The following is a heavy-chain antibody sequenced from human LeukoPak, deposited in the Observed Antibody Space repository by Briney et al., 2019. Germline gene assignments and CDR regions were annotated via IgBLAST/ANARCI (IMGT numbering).Heavy chain of an antibody. J-gene: IGHJ4*02. CDR2: ISSSGSTI. Sequence: GGSLRLSCAASGFTFSNYEMNWIRQAPGKGLEWVSYISSSGSTIYYADSVKGRFTISRDNAKNSLYLQMNSLRAEDTAVYYCAQIYTYGSSQFDYWGQGTLVTVSS. CDR1: GFTFSNYE. CDR3: AQIYTYGSSQFDY. D-gene: IGHD5-18*01. V-gene: IGHV3-48*03.